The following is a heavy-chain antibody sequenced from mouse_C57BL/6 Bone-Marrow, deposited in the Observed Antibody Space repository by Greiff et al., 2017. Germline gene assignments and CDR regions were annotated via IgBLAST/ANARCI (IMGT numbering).Heavy chain of an antibody. CDR1: GYTFTSYT. J-gene: IGHJ1*03. D-gene: IGHD6-1*01. V-gene: IGHV1-4*01. CDR2: INPSSGYT. Sequence: QVQLKQSGAELARPGASVKMSCKASGYTFTSYTMHWVKQRPGQGLEWIGYINPSSGYTKYNQKFKDKATLTADKSSSTAYVQLSSLTSEDSAVYYYARQQVCGVWGRGTTVTVSS. CDR3: ARQQVCGV.